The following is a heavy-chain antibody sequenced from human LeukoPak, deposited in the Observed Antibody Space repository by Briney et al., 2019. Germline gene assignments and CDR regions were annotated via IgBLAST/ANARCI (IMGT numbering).Heavy chain of an antibody. Sequence: GGSLRLSCAASGFTFSSYWMSWVRQAPGKGLEWVANIKQDGSEKYYVDSVKGRFTISRDNAKNSLYLQMNSLRAEDTAVYYCARLRGGELPYYFDYWGQGTLVTVSS. CDR3: ARLRGGELPYYFDY. V-gene: IGHV3-7*01. J-gene: IGHJ4*02. CDR2: IKQDGSEK. D-gene: IGHD1-26*01. CDR1: GFTFSSYW.